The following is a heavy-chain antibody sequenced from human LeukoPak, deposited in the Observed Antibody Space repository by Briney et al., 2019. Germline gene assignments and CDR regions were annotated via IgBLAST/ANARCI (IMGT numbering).Heavy chain of an antibody. J-gene: IGHJ6*04. CDR2: ISSSSHI. Sequence: TGGSLRLSCAASGFTFSYYSMNWVRQAPGKGLEWVSSISSSSHIYYADSVKGRFTISRDNAKNSLYLQMNSLRAEDTAVYYCAELGITMIGGVWGKGTTVTISS. CDR1: GFTFSYYS. CDR3: AELGITMIGGV. D-gene: IGHD3-10*02. V-gene: IGHV3-69-1*02.